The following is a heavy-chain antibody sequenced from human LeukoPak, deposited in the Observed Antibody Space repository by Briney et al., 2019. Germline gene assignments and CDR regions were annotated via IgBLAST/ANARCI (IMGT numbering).Heavy chain of an antibody. CDR3: ARDPGYSYGLDY. D-gene: IGHD5-18*01. J-gene: IGHJ4*02. V-gene: IGHV3-66*01. CDR1: GFTVSDNY. CDR2: IYSGGST. Sequence: GGSLRLSCAASGFTVSDNYMSWVRQAPGKGLEWVSVIYSGGSTNYADSVKGRFTISRDNSKNTLYLQMNSLRADDTAVYYCARDPGYSYGLDYWGQGTLVTVSS.